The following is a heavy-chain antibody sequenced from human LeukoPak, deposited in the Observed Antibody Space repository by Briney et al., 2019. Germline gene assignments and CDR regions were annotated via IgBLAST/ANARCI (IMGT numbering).Heavy chain of an antibody. CDR2: ISSSSSYI. J-gene: IGHJ5*02. Sequence: GGSLRLSCAASGFTFSSCSMNWVRQAPGKGLEWVSSISSSSSYIYYADSVKGRFTVSRDNAKNSLYLQMNSLRAEDTAVYYCARDGGDYDNWFDPWGQGTLVTVSS. CDR3: ARDGGDYDNWFDP. D-gene: IGHD4-17*01. V-gene: IGHV3-21*01. CDR1: GFTFSSCS.